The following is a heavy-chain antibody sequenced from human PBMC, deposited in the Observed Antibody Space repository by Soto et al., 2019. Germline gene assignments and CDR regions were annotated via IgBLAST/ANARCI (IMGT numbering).Heavy chain of an antibody. Sequence: SVKVSCKASGGTFSSYAISWVRQAPGQGLEWMGGIIPIFGTANYAQKFQGRVTITADKSTSTAYMELSSLRSEDTAVYYCASSVIVVVPAAIPHYYGMDVWGQGTTVTV. CDR1: GGTFSSYA. CDR2: IIPIFGTA. D-gene: IGHD2-2*02. CDR3: ASSVIVVVPAAIPHYYGMDV. V-gene: IGHV1-69*06. J-gene: IGHJ6*02.